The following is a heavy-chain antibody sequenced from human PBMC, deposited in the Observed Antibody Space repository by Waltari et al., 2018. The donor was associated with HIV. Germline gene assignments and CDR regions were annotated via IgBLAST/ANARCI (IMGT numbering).Heavy chain of an antibody. J-gene: IGHJ3*01. Sequence: EVQLVESGGGLVKPGGSLRLSCVASAFAFKNAWMNWVRQAPGKGLGWVGNLKSRAEGGTTDYAAPVKGRFTISIDDSKNTLYLQMNSLKTEDTAVYYCTTERGAFDVWGHGTMVTVSS. CDR2: LKSRAEGGTT. V-gene: IGHV3-15*01. CDR1: AFAFKNAW. CDR3: TTERGAFDV.